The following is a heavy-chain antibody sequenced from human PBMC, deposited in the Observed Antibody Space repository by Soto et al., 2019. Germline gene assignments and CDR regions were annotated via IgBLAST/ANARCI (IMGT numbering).Heavy chain of an antibody. V-gene: IGHV1-69*01. CDR1: GGTFSSYA. CDR2: IIPIFGTA. D-gene: IGHD6-19*01. J-gene: IGHJ3*02. CDR3: AGADSGWYAAFDI. Sequence: QVQLVQSGAEVKKPGSSVKVSCKASGGTFSSYAISWLRQAPGQGLEWMGGIIPIFGTANYAQKFQGSVTITADECTSTAYMELSSLRSEDTAVYYCAGADSGWYAAFDIWGQGTMVTVSS.